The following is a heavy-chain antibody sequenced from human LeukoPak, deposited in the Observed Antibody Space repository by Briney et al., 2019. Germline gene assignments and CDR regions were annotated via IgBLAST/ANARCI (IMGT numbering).Heavy chain of an antibody. J-gene: IGHJ4*02. D-gene: IGHD3-22*01. V-gene: IGHV4-61*02. CDR3: ARVRRGITMIVVAGGYFDY. CDR1: GGSISSGSYY. Sequence: SETLSLTCTASGGSISSGSYYWSWIRQPAGKGLEWIGRIYTSGSTNYNPSLKSRVTISVDTSKNQFSLKLSSVTAADTAVYYCARVRRGITMIVVAGGYFDYWGQGTLVTVSS. CDR2: IYTSGST.